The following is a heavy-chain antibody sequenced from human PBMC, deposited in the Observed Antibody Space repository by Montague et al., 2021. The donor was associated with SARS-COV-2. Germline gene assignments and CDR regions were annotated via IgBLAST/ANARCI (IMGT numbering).Heavy chain of an antibody. D-gene: IGHD3-16*01. CDR1: GGSFSGYY. V-gene: IGHV4-34*01. J-gene: IGHJ6*02. CDR2: INHSGST. CDR3: ARGGHQLRFGLDV. Sequence: SETLSLTCAVYGGSFSGYYWSWIRQPPGKGLEWIGDINHSGSTNYNPSPKSRVSISVDTSKNQFSLKLTSVTAADTAVYYCARGGHQLRFGLDVWGQGTTVTVSS.